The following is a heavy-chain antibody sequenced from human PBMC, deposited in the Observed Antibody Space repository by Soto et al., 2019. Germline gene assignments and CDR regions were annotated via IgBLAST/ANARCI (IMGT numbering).Heavy chain of an antibody. D-gene: IGHD2-8*01. Sequence: PSETLSLTCTVSGGSVSNSNYYWGWIRQSPGKGLEWIGSVYYRGRSYSKSSVKSRVTIYVDTSKNQFSLNLNSVTASDTAVYYCVSQRTSVLTQAYFDYWGPGALVTVSS. V-gene: IGHV4-39*01. CDR1: GGSVSNSNYY. CDR2: VYYRGRS. CDR3: VSQRTSVLTQAYFDY. J-gene: IGHJ4*02.